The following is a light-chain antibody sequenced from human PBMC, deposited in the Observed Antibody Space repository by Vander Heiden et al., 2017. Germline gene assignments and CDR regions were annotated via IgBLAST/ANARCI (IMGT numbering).Light chain of an antibody. CDR2: AAS. Sequence: IQLTQSPSSLSASAGDRVPITCRASQDISNYLAWYQQKPGKAPKLLIYAASTLEGGVPSRFSGSGSGTDFTLTISSLQPADFATYYCQQLNTYQTFGQGTKLEIK. J-gene: IGKJ2*01. V-gene: IGKV1-9*01. CDR1: QDISNY. CDR3: QQLNTYQT.